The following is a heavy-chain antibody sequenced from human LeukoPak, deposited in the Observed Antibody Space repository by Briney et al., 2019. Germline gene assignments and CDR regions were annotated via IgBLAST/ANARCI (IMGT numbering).Heavy chain of an antibody. J-gene: IGHJ4*02. V-gene: IGHV3-48*02. CDR1: EFTLSIYT. D-gene: IGHD5-18*01. CDR2: VSTSGSI. CDR3: AGMIDYNYGYAFDY. Sequence: GGSLRLSCAASEFTLSIYTMNWVRQAPGKGLEWVSYVSTSGSISYADSVKGRFTISRDNAKNSLYLQMNSLRDEDTAVYYCAGMIDYNYGYAFDYWGQGTLVTVSS.